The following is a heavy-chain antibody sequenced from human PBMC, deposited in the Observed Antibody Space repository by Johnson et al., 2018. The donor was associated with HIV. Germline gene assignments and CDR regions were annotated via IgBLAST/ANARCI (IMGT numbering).Heavy chain of an antibody. CDR1: GFKLYEYD. V-gene: IGHV3-20*04. Sequence: VQLVESGGDVVRPGGSLRVSCVASGFKLYEYDVSWVRQVPGKGLEWVSGINWSGGGAAYADSVEGRVPVSSDKDKNSLQLQRNSLRAEDTALYYCARSMYYYDTSGYLIRPRAFDIWGQGTVVTVSS. D-gene: IGHD3-22*01. CDR2: INWSGGGA. CDR3: ARSMYYYDTSGYLIRPRAFDI. J-gene: IGHJ3*02.